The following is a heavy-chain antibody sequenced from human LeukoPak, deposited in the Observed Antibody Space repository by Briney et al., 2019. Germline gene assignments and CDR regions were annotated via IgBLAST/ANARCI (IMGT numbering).Heavy chain of an antibody. CDR3: ARAGELRYMDV. J-gene: IGHJ6*03. CDR1: GFTFSDYY. CDR2: IKGIGPTT. Sequence: GGSLRLSCAAPGFTFSDYYMSWMRQAPGKGLEWVSTIKGIGPTTYYADSLKGRFTISRDNAKNSLFLQMSSLRADDTATYYCARAGELRYMDVWGKGTAVTVSS. D-gene: IGHD3-16*01. V-gene: IGHV3-11*04.